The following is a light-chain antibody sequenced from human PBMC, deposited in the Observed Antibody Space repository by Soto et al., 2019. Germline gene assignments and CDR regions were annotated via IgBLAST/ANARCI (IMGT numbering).Light chain of an antibody. J-gene: IGLJ1*01. CDR3: SSYTSSSTHYV. CDR2: DVS. Sequence: QSVLTQPASVCGSPGQSITISCTGTSSDVGGYNYVSWYQQHPGKAPKLMIYDVSNRPSGVSNRFSGSKSGNTASLTISGLQAEDEADYYCSSYTSSSTHYVFGTGTKVTVL. CDR1: SSDVGGYNY. V-gene: IGLV2-14*01.